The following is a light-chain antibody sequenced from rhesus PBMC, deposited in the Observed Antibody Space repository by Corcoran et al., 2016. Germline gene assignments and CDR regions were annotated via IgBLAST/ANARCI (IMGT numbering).Light chain of an antibody. CDR1: QGIYNA. Sequence: DIQMTQSPSSLSASVGDKVTITCRASQGIYNAVAWYQQKPGKAPNLLLYAASTLQLGVPSRFSGSGSVTNFTLPIRNLQPADFSVYYCQHRISYPFTFGPGTKLDIK. CDR2: AAS. J-gene: IGKJ3*01. CDR3: QHRISYPFT. V-gene: IGKV1-33*01.